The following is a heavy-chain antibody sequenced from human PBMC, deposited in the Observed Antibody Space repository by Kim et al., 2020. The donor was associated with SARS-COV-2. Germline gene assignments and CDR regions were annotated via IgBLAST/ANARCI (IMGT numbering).Heavy chain of an antibody. J-gene: IGHJ2*01. V-gene: IGHV1-18*01. CDR1: GYTFTSYG. CDR3: AREATPIVTPLYFDL. Sequence: ASVKVSCKASGYTFTSYGISWVRQAPGQGLEWMGWISAYNGNTNYAQKLQGRVTMTTDTSTSTAYMELRSLRSDDTAVYYCAREATPIVTPLYFDLWGRGTLVTVSS. D-gene: IGHD3-16*02. CDR2: ISAYNGNT.